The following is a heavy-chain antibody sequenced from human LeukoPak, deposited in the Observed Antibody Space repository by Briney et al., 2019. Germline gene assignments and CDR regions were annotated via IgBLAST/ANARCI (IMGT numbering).Heavy chain of an antibody. D-gene: IGHD6-13*01. CDR3: ARDHCSSSWYGPYYYYYGMDV. J-gene: IGHJ6*02. CDR1: GFTFSSYS. CDR2: ISSSSSYI. Sequence: PGGSLGLSCAASGFTFSSYSMNWVRQAPGKGLEWVSSISSSSSYIYYADSVKGRFTISRDNAKNSLYLQMNSLRAEDTAVYYCARDHCSSSWYGPYYYYYGMDVWGQGTTVTVSS. V-gene: IGHV3-21*01.